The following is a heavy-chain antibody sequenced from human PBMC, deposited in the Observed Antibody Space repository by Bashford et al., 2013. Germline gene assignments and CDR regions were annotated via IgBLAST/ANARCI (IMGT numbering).Heavy chain of an antibody. V-gene: IGHV3-23*01. J-gene: IGHJ6*01. Sequence: VRQAPGKGLEWVSAISGSSGSTYYADSVRGRFTISRDNSKYTLYLQMNSLRAEDTAVYHCAKSRYDSSGYYSYYYGMDVWGPRGPRSPSPQ. D-gene: IGHD3-22*01. CDR3: AKSRYDSSGYYSYYYGMDV. CDR2: ISGSSGST.